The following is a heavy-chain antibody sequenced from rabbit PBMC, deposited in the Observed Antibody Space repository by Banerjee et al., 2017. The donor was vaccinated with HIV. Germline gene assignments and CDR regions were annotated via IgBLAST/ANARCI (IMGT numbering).Heavy chain of an antibody. Sequence: QEQLVEYGGGLVQPGGSLKLSCKASGFDFSSYGVSWVRQAPGKGLEWIAYIYTGVYGTTYYASWAKGRFTISKTSSTTVTLQMTSLTAADTASYFCARDLAGVIGWNFNLWGPGTLVTVS. CDR3: ARDLAGVIGWNFNL. D-gene: IGHD4-1*01. V-gene: IGHV1S45*01. J-gene: IGHJ4*01. CDR2: IYTGVYGTT. CDR1: GFDFSSYG.